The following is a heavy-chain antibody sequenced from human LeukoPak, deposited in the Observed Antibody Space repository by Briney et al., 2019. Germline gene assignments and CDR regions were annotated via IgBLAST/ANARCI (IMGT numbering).Heavy chain of an antibody. V-gene: IGHV4-4*02. D-gene: IGHD4-17*01. CDR3: ARLGGWLYGDDDY. J-gene: IGHJ4*02. CDR1: GGSISSSNW. Sequence: SETLSLTCAVSGGSISSSNWWSWVRPPPGKGLEWIGEVYHSGSTNYNPSLKRRVTISVDKSKNQFSLRLSSVTAADTAVYYCARLGGWLYGDDDYWGQGTLVTVSS. CDR2: VYHSGST.